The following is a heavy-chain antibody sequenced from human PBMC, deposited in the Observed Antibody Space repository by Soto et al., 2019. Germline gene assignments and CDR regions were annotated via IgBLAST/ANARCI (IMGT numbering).Heavy chain of an antibody. CDR2: IRSKANSYAT. D-gene: IGHD6-19*01. V-gene: IGHV3-73*01. CDR1: GFTFSGSA. J-gene: IGHJ3*02. CDR3: TTVIAVAGTYAFDI. Sequence: GGAPRLSCAASGFTFSGSAMHWVRQASREGLEWVGRIRSKANSYATAYAASVKGRFTISRDDSKNTAYLQMNSLKTEDTAVYYCTTVIAVAGTYAFDIWGQGTMVTVSS.